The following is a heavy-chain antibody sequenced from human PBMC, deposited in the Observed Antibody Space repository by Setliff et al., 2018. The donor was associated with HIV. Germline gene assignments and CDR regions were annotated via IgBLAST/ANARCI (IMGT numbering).Heavy chain of an antibody. D-gene: IGHD2-15*01. V-gene: IGHV3-7*01. Sequence: GESLKISCAASGFTFSSYWMSWVRQAPGKGLEWVASIKHDGSEIYYVDSVKGRFTISRDNTKNSLYLQMNSLRAEDTAVYYCARDATRGGDMDVWAKGTKVTVSS. J-gene: IGHJ6*03. CDR1: GFTFSSYW. CDR2: IKHDGSEI. CDR3: ARDATRGGDMDV.